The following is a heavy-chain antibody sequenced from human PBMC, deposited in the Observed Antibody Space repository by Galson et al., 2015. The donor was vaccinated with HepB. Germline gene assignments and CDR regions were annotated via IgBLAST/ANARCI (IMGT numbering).Heavy chain of an antibody. CDR1: GGTFSSYA. D-gene: IGHD6-13*01. CDR3: ARDPSSYSSSWFDY. Sequence: SVKVSCKASGGTFSSYAISWVRQAPGQGLEWMGRIIPILGIANYAQKFQGRVTITADKSTSTAYMELRSLRSDDTAVYYCARDPSSYSSSWFDYWGQGTLVTVSS. V-gene: IGHV1-69*04. CDR2: IIPILGIA. J-gene: IGHJ4*02.